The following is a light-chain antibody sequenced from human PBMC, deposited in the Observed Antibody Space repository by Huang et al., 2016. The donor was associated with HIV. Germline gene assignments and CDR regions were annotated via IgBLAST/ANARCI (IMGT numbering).Light chain of an antibody. CDR3: QQYNNWPPYT. Sequence: EIVMTQSPATLSVSPGERATLSCRASQSVSSNLAWYQQKPGQAPRLVVYGASTRATGIPARFSVSGSGTEFTLTISSLQSEDFAVYYCQQYNNWPPYTFGQGTKLEIK. CDR2: GAS. V-gene: IGKV3-15*01. J-gene: IGKJ2*01. CDR1: QSVSSN.